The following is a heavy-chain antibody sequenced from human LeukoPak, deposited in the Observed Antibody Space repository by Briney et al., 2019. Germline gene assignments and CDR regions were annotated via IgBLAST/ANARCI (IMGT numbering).Heavy chain of an antibody. CDR1: GFTFSSYS. CDR2: ISSSSSTI. Sequence: PGGSLRLSCAASGFTFSSYSMNWVRQAPGKGLEWVSYISSSSSTIYYADSVKGRFTISRDNAKNSLYLQMNSLRAEDTAVYYCAKDGEIQLWSFDYWGQGTLVTVSS. D-gene: IGHD5-18*01. V-gene: IGHV3-48*01. J-gene: IGHJ4*02. CDR3: AKDGEIQLWSFDY.